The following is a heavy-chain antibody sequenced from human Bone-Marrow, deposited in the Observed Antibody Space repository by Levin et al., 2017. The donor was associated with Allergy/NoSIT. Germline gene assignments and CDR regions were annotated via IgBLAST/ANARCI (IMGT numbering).Heavy chain of an antibody. CDR1: GFTFSGSA. J-gene: IGHJ4*02. V-gene: IGHV3-73*01. CDR2: IRSKANSYAT. CDR3: TRPSVAGIYY. D-gene: IGHD6-19*01. Sequence: ETLSLTCAASGFTFSGSAMHWVRQASGKGLEWVGRIRSKANSYATAYAASVKGRFTISRDDSKNTAYLQMNSLKTEDTAVYYCTRPSVAGIYYWGQGTLVTVSS.